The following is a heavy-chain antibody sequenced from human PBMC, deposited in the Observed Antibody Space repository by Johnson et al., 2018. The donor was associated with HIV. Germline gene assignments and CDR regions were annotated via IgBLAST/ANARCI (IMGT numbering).Heavy chain of an antibody. J-gene: IGHJ3*02. V-gene: IGHV3-43*01. Sequence: VQLVESGGGLVHPGGSLRLSCAASGFTFDDYTMHWVRQAPGKGLEWVSLISWDGGSTYYADSVKGRFTISRDNSKNTLYLQMNSLRAEDTAVYYCAKDRSGSAGAFDIWGQGTMVTVSS. D-gene: IGHD1-26*01. CDR2: ISWDGGST. CDR1: GFTFDDYT. CDR3: AKDRSGSAGAFDI.